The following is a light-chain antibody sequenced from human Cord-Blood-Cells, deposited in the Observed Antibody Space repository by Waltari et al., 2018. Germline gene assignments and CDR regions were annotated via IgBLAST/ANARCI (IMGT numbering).Light chain of an antibody. CDR2: AAS. Sequence: DIQMTQSPSSLSASVGYRVTITCRASQSISSYLNWYQQKPGKAPKLLIYAASSLQSGVPSRFSGSGSGTDFTLTISSLQPEDFATYYCQQSYRTPFTFGPGTKVDIK. J-gene: IGKJ3*01. CDR1: QSISSY. V-gene: IGKV1-39*01. CDR3: QQSYRTPFT.